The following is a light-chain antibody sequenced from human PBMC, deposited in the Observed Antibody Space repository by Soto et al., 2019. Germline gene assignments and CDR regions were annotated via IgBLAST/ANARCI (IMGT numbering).Light chain of an antibody. Sequence: EVVLAHSTATLCSFPRYRVTLSCGASQAVNTRLAWYQHKPGQAPRLLIYLTSNRATGIPDRVSGSGSGTDFTLTISSLEPEDFAVYYCQQNSNLQGTFGQGTKVDIK. CDR1: QAVNTR. CDR3: QQNSNLQGT. CDR2: LTS. V-gene: IGKV3D-11*01. J-gene: IGKJ1*01.